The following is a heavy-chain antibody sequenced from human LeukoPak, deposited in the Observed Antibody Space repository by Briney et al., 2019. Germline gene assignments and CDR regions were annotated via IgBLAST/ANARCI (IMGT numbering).Heavy chain of an antibody. CDR2: IVVGSGNT. V-gene: IGHV1-58*01. J-gene: IGHJ4*02. D-gene: IGHD1-14*01. CDR3: TTGIRIPPSWNYFDY. Sequence: ASVKVSCKASGFTFTSSAVQWVRQARGQRLEWIGWIVVGSGNTNYAQKFQERVTITRDMSTSTAYMELSSLRSEDTAVYYCTTGIRIPPSWNYFDYWGQGTLVTVSS. CDR1: GFTFTSSA.